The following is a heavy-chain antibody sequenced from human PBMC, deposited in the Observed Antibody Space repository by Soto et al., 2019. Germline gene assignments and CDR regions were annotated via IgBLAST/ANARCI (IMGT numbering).Heavy chain of an antibody. CDR2: IYPGDSDT. D-gene: IGHD1-7*01. Sequence: GESLKISCKASEYSFTNFWIGWVRQMPGKGLEWMGIIYPGDSDTRYSPSFQGQVTISADKSVSTAFLQWSNLKASDTAMYYCARGTMAYYFDHWGRGTLVTVSS. V-gene: IGHV5-51*01. J-gene: IGHJ4*02. CDR1: EYSFTNFW. CDR3: ARGTMAYYFDH.